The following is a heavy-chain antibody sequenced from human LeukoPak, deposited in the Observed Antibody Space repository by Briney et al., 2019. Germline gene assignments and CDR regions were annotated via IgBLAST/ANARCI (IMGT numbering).Heavy chain of an antibody. D-gene: IGHD6-19*01. V-gene: IGHV3-23*01. Sequence: GGSLRLSYAASGFTFSMYSMAWVRQAPGKGLEWVSVINDRGGYRQDADSVKGRFTISRDNSQNTLFLQMNSLRAEDTAVYYCVRERDRGIEVADDFDYWGQGTLVTVSS. CDR1: GFTFSMYS. J-gene: IGHJ4*02. CDR3: VRERDRGIEVADDFDY. CDR2: INDRGGYR.